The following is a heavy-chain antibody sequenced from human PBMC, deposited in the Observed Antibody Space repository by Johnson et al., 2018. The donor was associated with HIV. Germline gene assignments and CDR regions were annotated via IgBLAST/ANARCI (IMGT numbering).Heavy chain of an antibody. CDR2: IRYDGSNK. D-gene: IGHD5-18*01. V-gene: IGHV3-30*02. CDR3: PRETNSAMAGDAFDI. Sequence: VQLVESGGGLVQPGGSLRLSCAASGFTFSSYAMSWVRQAPGKGLEWVAFIRYDGSNKYYADSVKGRFTISRDNSRDTVHLQMNSLRSEDTAVYYCPRETNSAMAGDAFDIWGQGTMVTVSS. J-gene: IGHJ3*02. CDR1: GFTFSSYA.